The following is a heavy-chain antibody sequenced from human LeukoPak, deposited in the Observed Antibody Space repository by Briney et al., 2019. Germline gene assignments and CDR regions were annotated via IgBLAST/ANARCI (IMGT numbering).Heavy chain of an antibody. CDR3: ARVITMVRGADY. CDR2: INHSGST. J-gene: IGHJ4*02. Sequence: SETLSLTCAVYGGSFSGYYWSWIRQPPGKGLEWIGEINHSGSTNYNPSLKSRVTISVDTSKNQFSLKLSSVTAADTAVYYCARVITMVRGADYWGQGALVTVSS. V-gene: IGHV4-34*01. D-gene: IGHD3-10*01. CDR1: GGSFSGYY.